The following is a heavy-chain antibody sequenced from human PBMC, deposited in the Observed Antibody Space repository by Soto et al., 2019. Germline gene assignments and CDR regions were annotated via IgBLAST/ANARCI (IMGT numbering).Heavy chain of an antibody. CDR2: IKTDGSRT. Sequence: EVQLVESGGGLVQPGGSLRLSCVASGFAFTSYRMHWVRQAPGKGLVWVSRIKTDGSRTTYADSVKGRFTISRDNAKNTLYLQMNSLRAEDTAVYYCAREPRASNGDYINSYYYYMDAWGTGTTVTVSS. CDR3: AREPRASNGDYINSYYYYMDA. D-gene: IGHD4-17*01. CDR1: GFAFTSYR. V-gene: IGHV3-74*03. J-gene: IGHJ6*03.